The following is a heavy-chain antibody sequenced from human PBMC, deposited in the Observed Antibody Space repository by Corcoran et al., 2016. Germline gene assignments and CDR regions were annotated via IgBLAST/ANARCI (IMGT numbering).Heavy chain of an antibody. CDR2: INPNSGGT. V-gene: IGHV1-2*02. CDR1: GYTFTGYY. Sequence: QVQLVQSGAEVKKPGASVKVSCKASGYTFTGYYMHWVRQAPGQGLEWMGWINPNSGGTNYAQKFQGRVTMTRDTSISTAYMELSRLRSDDTAGYYCARESADIVVVPAANWFDPWGQGTLVTVSS. D-gene: IGHD2-2*01. J-gene: IGHJ5*02. CDR3: ARESADIVVVPAANWFDP.